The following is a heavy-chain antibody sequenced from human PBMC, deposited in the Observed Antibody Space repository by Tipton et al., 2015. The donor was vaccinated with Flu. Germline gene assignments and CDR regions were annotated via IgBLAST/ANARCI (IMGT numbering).Heavy chain of an antibody. D-gene: IGHD2-2*02. CDR1: GASISSGGYY. CDR2: IYYSGTT. CDR3: ARDGRPYCDTTGCHSPHVFGI. V-gene: IGHV4-31*03. J-gene: IGHJ3*02. Sequence: TLSLTCSVSGASISSGGYYWTWIRQLPGKGLEWIGHIYYSGTTLYNPSLKSRLTISIDTSKNQFSLNLNSMTVADTAVYFCARDGRPYCDTTGCHSPHVFGIWGQRTMVTVSS.